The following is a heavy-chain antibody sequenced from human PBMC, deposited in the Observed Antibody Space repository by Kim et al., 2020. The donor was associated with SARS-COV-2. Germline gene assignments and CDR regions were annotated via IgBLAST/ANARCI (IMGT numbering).Heavy chain of an antibody. D-gene: IGHD6-13*01. Sequence: KKNYVDSVKGRFTISRDNSRNTLYLQMNSLRGEDTALYYCAREDTSSLGYWGQGTLVTVSS. V-gene: IGHV3-30*03. J-gene: IGHJ4*02. CDR2: KK. CDR3: AREDTSSLGY.